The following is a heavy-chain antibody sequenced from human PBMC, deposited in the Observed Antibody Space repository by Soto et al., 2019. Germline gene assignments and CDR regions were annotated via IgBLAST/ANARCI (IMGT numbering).Heavy chain of an antibody. CDR3: AKDKGLCSSTSCYRFFDY. J-gene: IGHJ4*02. Sequence: GGSLRLSCAASGFTFSIYAMSWVRQAQGKGLEWVSAISGSGGSTYYADSVKGRFTISRDNSKNTLYLQMNSLRAEDTAVYYCAKDKGLCSSTSCYRFFDYWGQGTLVTVSS. CDR2: ISGSGGST. CDR1: GFTFSIYA. V-gene: IGHV3-23*01. D-gene: IGHD2-2*01.